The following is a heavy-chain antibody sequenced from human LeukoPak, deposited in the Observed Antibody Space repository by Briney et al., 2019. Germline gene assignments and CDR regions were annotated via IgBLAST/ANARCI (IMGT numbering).Heavy chain of an antibody. D-gene: IGHD3-9*01. CDR3: ASSPDILTGYYNDY. CDR1: GATISSYF. V-gene: IGHV4-59*01. J-gene: IGHJ4*02. CDR2: IYYTGST. Sequence: PSETLSLTCTVSGATISSYFWSWIRQPPAKGLEWIGYIYYTGSTNYNPSLKSRITISVDTSNNQFSLQLSSVTAADTAVYYCASSPDILTGYYNDYWGQGTLVTVSS.